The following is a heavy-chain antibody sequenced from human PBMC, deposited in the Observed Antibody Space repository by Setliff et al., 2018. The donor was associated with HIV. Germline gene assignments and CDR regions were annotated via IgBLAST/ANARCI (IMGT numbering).Heavy chain of an antibody. CDR2: IRYDGSNK. CDR3: ARGGTYSSGFNWFDP. CDR1: GFTFSSYG. D-gene: IGHD6-19*01. V-gene: IGHV3-30*02. Sequence: SLRLSCAASGFTFSSYGMHWVRQAPGKGLEWVAFIRYDGSNKYYADSVKGRFTISRDNSKNTLYLQMNSLRAEDTAVYYCARGGTYSSGFNWFDPWGQGTLVTV. J-gene: IGHJ5*02.